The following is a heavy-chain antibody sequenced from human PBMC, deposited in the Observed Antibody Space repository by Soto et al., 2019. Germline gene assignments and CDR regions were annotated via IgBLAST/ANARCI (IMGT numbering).Heavy chain of an antibody. CDR3: AREGSRPYYYYGMDV. Sequence: QVQLVQSGAEVKKPGASVKVSCKASGYTFTTYGISWVRQAPGQGLEWMGWISTYNGDTDYAQNPQGRVTMTTDTSTTTDYMELRSLRSDDTAVYYCAREGSRPYYYYGMDVWGQGTTVTVSS. CDR1: GYTFTTYG. CDR2: ISTYNGDT. J-gene: IGHJ6*02. V-gene: IGHV1-18*01. D-gene: IGHD2-15*01.